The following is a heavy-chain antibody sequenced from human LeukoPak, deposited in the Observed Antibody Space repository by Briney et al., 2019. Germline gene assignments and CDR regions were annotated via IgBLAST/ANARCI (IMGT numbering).Heavy chain of an antibody. V-gene: IGHV3-23*01. CDR1: GFTFSSYA. CDR3: AKDQVYSNSWYFFGS. J-gene: IGHJ4*02. Sequence: GGSLRLSCAASGFTFSSYAMIWVRQAPGKGLEWVSGISGSGGSTFYADSVKGRFTISRDNTKKTLHLQMRGLRAEDTAIYYCAKDQVYSNSWYFFGSWGQGTLVTVSS. D-gene: IGHD6-13*01. CDR2: ISGSGGST.